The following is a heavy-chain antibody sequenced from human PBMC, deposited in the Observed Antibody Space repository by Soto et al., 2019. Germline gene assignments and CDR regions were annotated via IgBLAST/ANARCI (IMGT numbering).Heavy chain of an antibody. D-gene: IGHD6-25*01. CDR3: ARTQAYSSAAADNYYYHGMDV. CDR2: IYTGGST. Sequence: SETLSLTCTVSGGSSSSYYWSWIRQPAGKGLEWIGRIYTGGSTNYNPSLKSRVTMSVDTSKNQFSLKLSSVTAADTAVYYCARTQAYSSAAADNYYYHGMDVWGQGTKVTVSS. V-gene: IGHV4-4*07. J-gene: IGHJ6*02. CDR1: GGSSSSYY.